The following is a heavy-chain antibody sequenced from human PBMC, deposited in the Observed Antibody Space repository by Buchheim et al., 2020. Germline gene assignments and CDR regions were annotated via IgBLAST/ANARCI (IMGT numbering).Heavy chain of an antibody. CDR1: GFTFSSYW. J-gene: IGHJ6*02. CDR2: INSDGSST. CDR3: ARAMDDFWSGYYLHYYYYGMDV. Sequence: EVQLVESGGGLVQPGGSLRLSCAASGFTFSSYWMHWVRQAPGKGLVWVSRINSDGSSTSYADSVKGRFTISRDNAKNTLYLQMNSLRAEETAVYYCARAMDDFWSGYYLHYYYYGMDVWGQGTT. V-gene: IGHV3-74*01. D-gene: IGHD3-3*01.